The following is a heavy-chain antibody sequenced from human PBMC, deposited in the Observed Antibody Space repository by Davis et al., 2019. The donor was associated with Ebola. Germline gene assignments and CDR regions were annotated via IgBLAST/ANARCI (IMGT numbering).Heavy chain of an antibody. CDR3: ARAYGSSWYDY. D-gene: IGHD6-13*01. V-gene: IGHV4-30-2*01. CDR1: GGSISSGDYS. Sequence: SETLSLTCAVSGGSISSGDYSWSWIRQPPGKGLEWIGYIYHSGSIFYNPSLKSRGTISVDRSKNQFSLKLSSVTAADTAVYYCARAYGSSWYDYWGQGTLVTVSS. CDR2: IYHSGSI. J-gene: IGHJ4*02.